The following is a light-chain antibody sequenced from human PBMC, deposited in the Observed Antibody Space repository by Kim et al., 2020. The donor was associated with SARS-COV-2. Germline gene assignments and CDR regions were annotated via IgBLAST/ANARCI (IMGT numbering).Light chain of an antibody. Sequence: ATINCKSSQSILSSSNNKNYLAWYQQKPGQPPKLLIYWASTRESGVPDRFSGSGSGTDFTLTISSLQAEDVAVYYCQQYYRTAPGSFGQGTKLEI. CDR1: QSILSSSNNKNY. CDR2: WAS. J-gene: IGKJ2*04. V-gene: IGKV4-1*01. CDR3: QQYYRTAPGS.